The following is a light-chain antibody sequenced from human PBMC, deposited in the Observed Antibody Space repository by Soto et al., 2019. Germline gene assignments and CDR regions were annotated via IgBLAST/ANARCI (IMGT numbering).Light chain of an antibody. J-gene: IGLJ2*01. CDR3: AVWDGSLNGVV. CDR1: SSNVGNNA. V-gene: IGLV1-36*01. Sequence: QSVLTQPPSVSEAPRQRVTISCSGSSSNVGNNAVNWYQQLPGKAPKLLIYYDDLLPSGVSDRFSGSKSGTSASLAISGLQSEDEGDYYCAVWDGSLNGVVFGGGTKLTVL. CDR2: YDD.